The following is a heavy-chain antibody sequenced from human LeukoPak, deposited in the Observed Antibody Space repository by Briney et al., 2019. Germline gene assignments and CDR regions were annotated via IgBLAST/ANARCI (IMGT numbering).Heavy chain of an antibody. Sequence: ASVKVSCKASGYTFSSYDINWVRQATGQGLEWMGWMNPSTGNTGYAQKFQGRVTMTRDTSTSTAYMELSSLKSEDTAVYYCARDAIRGSDYWGQGTLVTVSS. D-gene: IGHD3-10*01. CDR2: MNPSTGNT. CDR1: GYTFSSYD. J-gene: IGHJ4*02. CDR3: ARDAIRGSDY. V-gene: IGHV1-8*01.